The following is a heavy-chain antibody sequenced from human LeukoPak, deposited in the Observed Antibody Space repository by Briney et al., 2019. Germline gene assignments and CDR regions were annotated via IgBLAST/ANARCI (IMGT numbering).Heavy chain of an antibody. CDR1: EFTFSSYE. V-gene: IGHV3-48*03. D-gene: IGHD1-1*01. J-gene: IGHJ4*02. CDR2: ISSGGSTI. CDR3: AREKASTTGTTDYDY. Sequence: GGSLRLSCAASEFTFSSYEMDWVRQAPGKGLEWVSYISSGGSTILYADSVKGRFTISRDNAKNSLFLQMNSLRAGDTAVYYCAREKASTTGTTDYDYWGQGTLVTVSS.